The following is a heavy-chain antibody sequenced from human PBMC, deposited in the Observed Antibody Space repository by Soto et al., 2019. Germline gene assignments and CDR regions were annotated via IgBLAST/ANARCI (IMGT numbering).Heavy chain of an antibody. CDR3: ARAVAVAADFDY. Sequence: PSETLSLTCTVSGGSVSSGSYYWSWIRQPPGKGLEWIGYIYYTGSSDYNPSLKSRVTISLDTSKNQFSLNLSSVTAADTAVYYCARAVAVAADFDYWGQGTLVTVSS. V-gene: IGHV4-61*01. D-gene: IGHD6-19*01. J-gene: IGHJ4*02. CDR2: IYYTGSS. CDR1: GGSVSSGSYY.